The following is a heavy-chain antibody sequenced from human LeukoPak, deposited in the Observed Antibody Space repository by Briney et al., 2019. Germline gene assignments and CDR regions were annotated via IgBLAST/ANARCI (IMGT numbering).Heavy chain of an antibody. D-gene: IGHD5-18*01. CDR1: GYSISSGYY. CDR3: ARGYSNYVMYYDYYMDV. V-gene: IGHV4-38-2*02. J-gene: IGHJ6*03. CDR2: IYHSGST. Sequence: SETLSLTCTVSGYSISSGYYWGWIRQPPGKGLEWIGSIYHSGSTYYNPSLNNRVTISVDTSKNQFSLKLISVTAADTAVYFCARGYSNYVMYYDYYMDVWGKGTTVTVSS.